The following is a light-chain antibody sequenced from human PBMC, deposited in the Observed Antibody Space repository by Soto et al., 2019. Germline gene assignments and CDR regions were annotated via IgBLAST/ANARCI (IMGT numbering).Light chain of an antibody. Sequence: SSYLTQPPSVSVAPGQTARITCGGNNIGSTSVHWCQQRPGQAPALVVYDDNDRPSGSPERFSGSNSENTATLTITRVEAGDEADYYCQVWNITTDHDVFGTGTKVTVL. CDR2: DDN. CDR3: QVWNITTDHDV. J-gene: IGLJ1*01. CDR1: NIGSTS. V-gene: IGLV3-21*02.